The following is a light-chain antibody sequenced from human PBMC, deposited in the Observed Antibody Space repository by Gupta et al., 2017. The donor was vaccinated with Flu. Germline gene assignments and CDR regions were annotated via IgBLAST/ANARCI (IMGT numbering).Light chain of an antibody. V-gene: IGKV3-11*01. J-gene: IGKJ4*01. Sequence: IVLPQSPATLSLSPGERATLSCRASQSVSSYLAWYQPKPGKAPRLLIYGASSGATGIPARFSGSGSGTDFTLTISSLEPEDFAVYYCQQRSNWPLTFGGGTKVEIK. CDR3: QQRSNWPLT. CDR2: GAS. CDR1: QSVSSY.